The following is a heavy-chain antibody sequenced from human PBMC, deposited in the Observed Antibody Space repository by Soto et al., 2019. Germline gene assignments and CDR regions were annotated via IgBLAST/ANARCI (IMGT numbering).Heavy chain of an antibody. J-gene: IGHJ4*02. V-gene: IGHV4-4*02. CDR2: IYRTGST. CDR3: ASRDPGTSVDY. D-gene: IGHD1-7*01. CDR1: GASFTSNDW. Sequence: PSETLSLTCAVSGASFTSNDWWTSVRQPPGRGLEWIGEIYRTGSTNYNPSLKSRVTISLDKSENQSSLKVTSLTAADTAVYYCASRDPGTSVDYWGQGTLVTVSS.